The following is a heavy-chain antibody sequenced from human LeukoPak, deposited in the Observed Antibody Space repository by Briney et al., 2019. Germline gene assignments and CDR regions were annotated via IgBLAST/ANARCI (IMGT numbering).Heavy chain of an antibody. V-gene: IGHV3-30-3*01. CDR2: ISYDGSNK. CDR1: GFTFSSYA. D-gene: IGHD5-18*01. CDR3: ARDVLKPGMVFSHSYGQLDY. J-gene: IGHJ4*02. Sequence: PGRSLRLSCAASGFTFSSYAMHWVRQAPGKGLEWVAVISYDGSNKYYADSVKGRFTISRDNSKNTLYLQMNSLRAEDTAVYYCARDVLKPGMVFSHSYGQLDYWGQGTLVTVSS.